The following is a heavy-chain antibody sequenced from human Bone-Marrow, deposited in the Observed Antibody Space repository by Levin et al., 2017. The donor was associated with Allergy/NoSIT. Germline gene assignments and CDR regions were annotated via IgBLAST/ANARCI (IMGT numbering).Heavy chain of an antibody. V-gene: IGHV3-21*01. CDR2: ISDFGGSI. D-gene: IGHD5-18*01. J-gene: IGHJ6*02. CDR3: AIDGGGYSFGSDFYYGMDV. CDR1: GFTFSAYT. Sequence: RAGGSLRLSCVASGFTFSAYTMNWVRQTPGKGLEWVSSISDFGGSIYYADSLKGRFTVSRDNAKNSLFLQMSNLRGEDTGVYYCAIDGGGYSFGSDFYYGMDVWGQGTTVTVSS.